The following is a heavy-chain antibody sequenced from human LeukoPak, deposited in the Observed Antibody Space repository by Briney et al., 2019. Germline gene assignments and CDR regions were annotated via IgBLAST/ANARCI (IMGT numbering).Heavy chain of an antibody. CDR2: ISYSGST. CDR1: GDSINIYY. D-gene: IGHD2-2*01. V-gene: IGHV4-59*01. J-gene: IGHJ5*02. Sequence: SETLSLTCTVSGDSINIYYWNWIRQSPGKGLEWIGYISYSGSTKYNPSLKSRVTISGDTPNNQFSLRLNFVTVADTAMYYCARLPSYSSSQNWIDPWGQGTLVTVSS. CDR3: ARLPSYSSSQNWIDP.